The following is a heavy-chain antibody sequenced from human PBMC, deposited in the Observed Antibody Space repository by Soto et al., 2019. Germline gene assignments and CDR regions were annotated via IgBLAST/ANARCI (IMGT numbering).Heavy chain of an antibody. CDR1: GGSISSSSYY. J-gene: IGHJ6*03. Sequence: QLQLQESGPGLVKPSETLSLTCTVSGGSISSSSYYWGWIRQPPGKGLEWIGSIYYSGSTYYNPSLKSRVTISVDTSKNQFSLKLSSVTAADTAVYYCARRVATFIYYYYYYYMDVWGKGTTVTVSS. CDR2: IYYSGST. V-gene: IGHV4-39*01. D-gene: IGHD5-12*01. CDR3: ARRVATFIYYYYYYYMDV.